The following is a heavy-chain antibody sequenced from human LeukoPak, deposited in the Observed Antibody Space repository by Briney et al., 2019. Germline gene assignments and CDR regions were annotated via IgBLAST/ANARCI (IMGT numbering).Heavy chain of an antibody. Sequence: GESLKISCKGSGYRFTSCWIGWGRQMPGKGLELMWIINPGDSDIRYSPSFQGQATISLDKFITTAYLQWSSLKASDTAVYYCARQGYGANPSPLGYWGQGTLVTVSS. D-gene: IGHD4-23*01. CDR1: GYRFTSCW. J-gene: IGHJ4*02. CDR3: ARQGYGANPSPLGY. V-gene: IGHV5-51*01. CDR2: INPGDSDI.